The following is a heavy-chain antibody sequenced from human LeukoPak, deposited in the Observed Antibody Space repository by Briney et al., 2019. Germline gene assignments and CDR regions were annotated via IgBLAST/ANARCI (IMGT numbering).Heavy chain of an antibody. CDR3: ARDFVPPLRNEVTTWGHFDAFDI. D-gene: IGHD4-17*01. Sequence: GASVKVSXKASGYTFTGYYMHWVRQAPGQGLEWMGWINPNSGGTNYAQKFQGRVTMTRDTSISTAYMELSRLRSDDTAVYYRARDFVPPLRNEVTTWGHFDAFDIWGQGTMVTVSS. J-gene: IGHJ3*02. CDR2: INPNSGGT. CDR1: GYTFTGYY. V-gene: IGHV1-2*02.